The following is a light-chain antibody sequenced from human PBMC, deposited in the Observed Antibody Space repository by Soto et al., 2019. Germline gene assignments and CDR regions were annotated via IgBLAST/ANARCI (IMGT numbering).Light chain of an antibody. CDR1: SSDVGTYNL. J-gene: IGLJ1*01. V-gene: IGLV2-23*01. CDR2: ATS. CDR3: FSYAGNSVYV. Sequence: QSALTQPAAVSGSPGQSITISCTGTSSDVGTYNLVSWYQQYPGKAPKLMIYATSKRPSGVSNRFSGSKSGDTASLTISGLQAEDEADYYCFSYAGNSVYVFGTGTKVTVL.